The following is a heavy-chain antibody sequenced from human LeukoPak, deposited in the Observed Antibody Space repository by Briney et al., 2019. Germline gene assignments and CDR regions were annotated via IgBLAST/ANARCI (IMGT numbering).Heavy chain of an antibody. CDR2: IYQSGST. CDR1: GGSISSSNW. V-gene: IGHV4-4*02. CDR3: AGGWHYYYYGMDV. D-gene: IGHD6-19*01. J-gene: IGHJ6*02. Sequence: PSGTLSLTCAVSGGSISSSNWWSWVRPPPGKGLEWIGEIYQSGSTNYNPSLKSRVTISVDKSKNQFSLKLSSVTAADTAVYYCAGGWHYYYYGMDVWGQGTTVTVSS.